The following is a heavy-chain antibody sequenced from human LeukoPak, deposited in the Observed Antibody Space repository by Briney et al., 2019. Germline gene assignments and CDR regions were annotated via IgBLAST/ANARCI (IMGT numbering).Heavy chain of an antibody. CDR3: ALAVAGTGYCYYYYMDV. D-gene: IGHD6-19*01. CDR1: GGTFSSYA. J-gene: IGHJ6*03. V-gene: IGHV1-69*06. Sequence: SVKVSCKASGGTFSSYAISWVRQAPGQGLEWMGGIIPIFGTANYAQKFQGRVTITADKSTSTAYMELSSLRSEDTAVYYCALAVAGTGYCYYYYMDVWGKGTTVTVSS. CDR2: IIPIFGTA.